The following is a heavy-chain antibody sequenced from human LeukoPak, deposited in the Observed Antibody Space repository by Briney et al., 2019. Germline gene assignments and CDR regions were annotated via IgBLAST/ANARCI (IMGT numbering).Heavy chain of an antibody. Sequence: PGGSLRLSCAASGFTFRSYTMSWVRQAPGKGLEWVANIKQDGSEKYYGGSVKGRFTISRDNAKNSLYLQLNSLGVEDTAVYFCAGGFGFLIESWGQGALVTVSS. CDR1: GFTFRSYT. V-gene: IGHV3-7*04. CDR3: AGGFGFLIES. CDR2: IKQDGSEK. J-gene: IGHJ4*02. D-gene: IGHD3-3*01.